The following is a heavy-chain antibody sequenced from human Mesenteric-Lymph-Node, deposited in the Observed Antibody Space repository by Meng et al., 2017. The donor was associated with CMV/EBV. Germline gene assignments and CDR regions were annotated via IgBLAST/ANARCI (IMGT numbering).Heavy chain of an antibody. J-gene: IGHJ6*02. CDR2: ISGSGTGT. V-gene: IGHV3-23*01. D-gene: IGHD3-3*01. Sequence: GGSLRLSCAASGFTFSNYAMNWVRQAPGKGLQWVSGISGSGTGTDYADSVKGRFTISRDISKNTVYLQMNSLRAEDTAVYYCAIDFWSGYYRYGMDGWGQGTTVTVSS. CDR1: GFTFSNYA. CDR3: AIDFWSGYYRYGMDG.